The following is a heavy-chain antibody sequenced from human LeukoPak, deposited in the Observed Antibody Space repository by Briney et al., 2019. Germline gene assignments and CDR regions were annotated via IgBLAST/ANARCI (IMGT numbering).Heavy chain of an antibody. CDR3: ARGRTYYYDSSPFDP. CDR2: INPSSGGT. CDR1: GYTFTGYY. D-gene: IGHD3-22*01. V-gene: IGHV1-2*02. J-gene: IGHJ5*02. Sequence: ASVKVSCKASGYTFTGYYMHWVRQAPGQGLEWMGWINPSSGGTNYAQKFQGRVTMTRDTSISTAYMELSRLRSDDTAVYYCARGRTYYYDSSPFDPWGQGTLVTVSS.